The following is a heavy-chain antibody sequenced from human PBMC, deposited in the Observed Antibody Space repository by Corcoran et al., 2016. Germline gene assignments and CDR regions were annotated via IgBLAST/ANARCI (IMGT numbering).Heavy chain of an antibody. CDR1: GFDGSSHY. CDR2: IYSGGNT. D-gene: IGHD3-9*01. J-gene: IGHJ4*02. V-gene: IGHV3-53*01. Sequence: EVQVEESGGGLLQPCGCLRLSCAASGFDGSSHYMNWVRQDPGKELEWVSVIYSGGNTYYADSVKGRFTMSRDTSKNTLYLQMNRRRDEDTAVYDCTIGLGYYDILTGYWSWGQGTLVTVSS. CDR3: TIGLGYYDILTGYWS.